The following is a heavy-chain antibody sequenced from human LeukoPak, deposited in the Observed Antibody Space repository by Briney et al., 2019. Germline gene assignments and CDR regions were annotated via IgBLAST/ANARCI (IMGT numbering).Heavy chain of an antibody. CDR2: IYPGDSDT. J-gene: IGHJ5*02. D-gene: IGHD5-18*01. CDR1: GGTFNNYA. CDR3: ARRTSLQLWLREQSISWIVP. V-gene: IGHV5-51*01. Sequence: ASVKVSCKTSGGTFNNYARSWVRQMPGKGLEWMGIIYPGDSDTRYSPSFQGQVTISADKSISTAYLQWSSLKASDTAMYYCARRTSLQLWLREQSISWIVPWGQGTLVTVSS.